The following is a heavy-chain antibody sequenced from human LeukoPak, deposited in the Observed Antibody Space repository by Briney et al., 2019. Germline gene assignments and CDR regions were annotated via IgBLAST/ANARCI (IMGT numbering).Heavy chain of an antibody. CDR2: ISWSRYII. CDR1: GFTFDEYA. Sequence: QSGRSLRLSCAASGFTFDEYAMHWVRQAPGKGLEWVSGISWSRYIIEYADSVRGRFTISRDNAKNSLFLQMNSLRAEDSAMYYCVRDHVGSSCVDCPLGDAFDTWGQGTMVTVSS. D-gene: IGHD6-13*01. CDR3: VRDHVGSSCVDCPLGDAFDT. J-gene: IGHJ3*02. V-gene: IGHV3-9*01.